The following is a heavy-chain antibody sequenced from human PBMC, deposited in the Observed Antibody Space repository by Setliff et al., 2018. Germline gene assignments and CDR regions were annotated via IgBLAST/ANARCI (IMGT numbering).Heavy chain of an antibody. J-gene: IGHJ5*02. CDR2: ISSSSSYI. V-gene: IGHV3-21*01. CDR1: GFIFSPFG. Sequence: GGSLRLSCVGSGFIFSPFGLNWVRQAPGKGLEWVSSISSSSSYIYYADSVKGRFTISRDNAKNSLYLQMNSLRAEDTAVYYCARDKLRFLENWFDPWGQGTLVTVSS. CDR3: ARDKLRFLENWFDP. D-gene: IGHD3-3*01.